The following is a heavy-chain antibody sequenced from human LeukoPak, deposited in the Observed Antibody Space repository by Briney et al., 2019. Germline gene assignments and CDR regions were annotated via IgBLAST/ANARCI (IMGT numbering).Heavy chain of an antibody. J-gene: IGHJ3*02. Sequence: SETLSLTCTVSGYSISSGYYWGWIRQPPGKGLEWTGSIYHSGSTYYNPSLKSRVTISVDTSKNQFSLKLSSVTAADTAVYYCARDKSRTYGSADAFDIWGQGTMVTVSS. V-gene: IGHV4-38-2*02. CDR1: GYSISSGYY. CDR2: IYHSGST. CDR3: ARDKSRTYGSADAFDI. D-gene: IGHD3-10*01.